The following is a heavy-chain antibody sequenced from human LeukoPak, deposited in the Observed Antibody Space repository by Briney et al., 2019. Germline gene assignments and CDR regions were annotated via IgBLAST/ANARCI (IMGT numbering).Heavy chain of an antibody. CDR1: GFTFSSYA. D-gene: IGHD6-13*01. J-gene: IGHJ4*02. V-gene: IGHV3-23*01. CDR2: ISGSGGST. Sequence: PGGSLRLSCAASGFTFSSYAMSWVRQAPGKGLEWVSAISGSGGSTYYADSVKGRFTISRDNSKNTLYLQMNSLRAEDTAVYYCAISSREEQQLGGYWGQGTLVTVSS. CDR3: AISSREEQQLGGY.